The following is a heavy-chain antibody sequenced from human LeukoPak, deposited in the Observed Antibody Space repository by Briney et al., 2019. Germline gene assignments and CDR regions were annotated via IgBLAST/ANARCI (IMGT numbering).Heavy chain of an antibody. CDR3: ARDYSGYDYFDS. Sequence: SETLSLTCTVSGGSISSGSYYWNWIRQPAGKRLEWIGHIFASGSTNYNPSLKSRVTISVDTSKNQFSLKLSSVTAADTAVYYCARDYSGYDYFDSWGQGTLVTVSS. CDR2: IFASGST. CDR1: GGSISSGSYY. V-gene: IGHV4-61*09. J-gene: IGHJ4*02. D-gene: IGHD5-12*01.